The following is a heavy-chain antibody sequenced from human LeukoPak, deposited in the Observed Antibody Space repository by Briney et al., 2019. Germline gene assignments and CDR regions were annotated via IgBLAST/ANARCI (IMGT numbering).Heavy chain of an antibody. D-gene: IGHD2-2*01. V-gene: IGHV3-21*01. J-gene: IGHJ4*02. Sequence: GGSLRLSCAASGFTFSSYSMNWVRQAPGKWLEWLSSISSSSSYIYYADSVKGRFTISRDNAKNSLYLQMNSLRAEDTAVYYCASLGYCSSTSCYGLDYWGQGTLVTVSS. CDR3: ASLGYCSSTSCYGLDY. CDR1: GFTFSSYS. CDR2: ISSSSSYI.